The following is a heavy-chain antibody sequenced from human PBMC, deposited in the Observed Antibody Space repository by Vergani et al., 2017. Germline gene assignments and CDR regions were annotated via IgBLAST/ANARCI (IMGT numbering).Heavy chain of an antibody. D-gene: IGHD2-2*01. Sequence: EVQLVQSGAEVKKPGESLKISCKGSGYSFTSYWIGWVRQMPGKGLEWMGIIYPGDSDTRYSPSFQGQVTISAAKSISTAYLQWSSLKASDTAMYYCARLGGFKYCSSTSCYGFYYYYYMDVWGKGTTVTVSS. J-gene: IGHJ6*03. CDR2: IYPGDSDT. CDR1: GYSFTSYW. V-gene: IGHV5-51*03. CDR3: ARLGGFKYCSSTSCYGFYYYYYMDV.